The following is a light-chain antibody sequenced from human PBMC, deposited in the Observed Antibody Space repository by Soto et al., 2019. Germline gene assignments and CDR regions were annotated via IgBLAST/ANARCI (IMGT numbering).Light chain of an antibody. J-gene: IGLJ2*01. CDR2: EVS. V-gene: IGLV2-14*01. CDR3: CSYTSSTSLGVL. Sequence: QSALTQPPSASGSPGQSITISCTGTGSDAGGYNYVSWYQQHPGKAPKLMIYEVSKRPSGVSNRFSGSKSGNTASLTISGFQAEAEDEYDCCSYTSSTSLGVLFGGGTKVTVL. CDR1: GSDAGGYNY.